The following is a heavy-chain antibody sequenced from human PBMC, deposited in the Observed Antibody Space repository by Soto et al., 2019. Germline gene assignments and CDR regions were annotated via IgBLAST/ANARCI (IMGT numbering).Heavy chain of an antibody. CDR3: ARSRGSIAARPFDP. Sequence: AASVKVSFKASGYTFTSYAMHWVRQAPGQRLEWMGWINAGNGNTKYSQKFQGRVTITRDTSASTAYMELSSLRSEDTAVYYCARSRGSIAARPFDPWGQGTLVTVSS. V-gene: IGHV1-3*01. CDR2: INAGNGNT. CDR1: GYTFTSYA. D-gene: IGHD6-6*01. J-gene: IGHJ5*02.